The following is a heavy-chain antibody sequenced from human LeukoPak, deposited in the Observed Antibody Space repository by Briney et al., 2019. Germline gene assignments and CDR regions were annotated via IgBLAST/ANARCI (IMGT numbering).Heavy chain of an antibody. CDR3: ARSTPAYSYGVDY. CDR2: MSYDGSNK. V-gene: IGHV3-30-3*01. Sequence: GGSLRLSCAASGFTFSSYAMHWVRQAPGKGLEWVTLMSYDGSNKYYTDSVKGRFTISRDNSKDTLYLQLNSLRAEDPAVYYCARSTPAYSYGVDYWGQGTLVTVSS. D-gene: IGHD5-18*01. CDR1: GFTFSSYA. J-gene: IGHJ4*02.